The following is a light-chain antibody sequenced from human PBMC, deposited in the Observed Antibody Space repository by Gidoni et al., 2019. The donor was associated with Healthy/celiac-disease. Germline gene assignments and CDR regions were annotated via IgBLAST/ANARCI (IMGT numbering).Light chain of an antibody. J-gene: IGKJ3*01. V-gene: IGKV2-28*01. CDR1: QSLLHSNGYNY. Sequence: DIVMTQSPLSLPVTPREPASISCSSSQSLLHSNGYNYLNWYLQKPGQSPQLLIYMGSNRASGVPDRFSGSGSGTDFTLKISRVEAEDVGVYYCMQALQTPLFTFGPGTKVDIK. CDR3: MQALQTPLFT. CDR2: MGS.